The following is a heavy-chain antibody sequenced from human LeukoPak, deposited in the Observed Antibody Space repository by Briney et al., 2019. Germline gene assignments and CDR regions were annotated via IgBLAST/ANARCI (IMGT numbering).Heavy chain of an antibody. D-gene: IGHD3-22*01. J-gene: IGHJ3*02. CDR2: IYTSGST. CDR1: GGSISSGSYY. CDR3: ARDHNYYDSSGVSLIDAFDI. V-gene: IGHV4-61*02. Sequence: SETLSLTCTVSGGSISSGSYYWSWIRQPAGKGLEWIGRIYTSGSTNYNPSLKSRVTISVDTSKNQFSLKLSSVTAADTAVYYCARDHNYYDSSGVSLIDAFDIWGQGTMVTVSS.